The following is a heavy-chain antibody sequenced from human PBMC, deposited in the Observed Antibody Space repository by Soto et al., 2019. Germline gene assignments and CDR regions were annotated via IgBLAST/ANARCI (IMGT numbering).Heavy chain of an antibody. CDR2: ISGSAGIT. V-gene: IGHV3-23*01. D-gene: IGHD5-12*01. CDR3: AKRGKDIVATSVDY. J-gene: IGHJ4*02. CDR1: GFTFSSSV. Sequence: GGSLRLSCAASGFTFSSSVMSWVRQAPGKGLAWISTISGSAGITYYADSVKGRFTISRDNSKNTLYLQMNSLRAEDTAVYYCAKRGKDIVATSVDYWGQGILVTVSS.